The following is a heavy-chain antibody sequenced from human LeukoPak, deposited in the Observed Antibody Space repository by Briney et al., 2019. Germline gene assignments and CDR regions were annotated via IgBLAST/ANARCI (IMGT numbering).Heavy chain of an antibody. CDR2: IYYSGST. Sequence: SETLSLTCTVSGGSISSSSYYWGWIRQPPGKGLEWIGSIYYSGSTYYSPSLKSRVTISVDTSKNQFSLKLSSVTAADTAVYYCARQAGTLLDYFDYWGQGTLVTVSS. J-gene: IGHJ4*02. CDR3: ARQAGTLLDYFDY. CDR1: GGSISSSSYY. V-gene: IGHV4-39*01. D-gene: IGHD6-19*01.